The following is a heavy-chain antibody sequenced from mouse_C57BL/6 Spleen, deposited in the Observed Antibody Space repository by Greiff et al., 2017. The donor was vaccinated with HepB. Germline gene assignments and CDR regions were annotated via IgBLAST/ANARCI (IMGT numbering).Heavy chain of an antibody. D-gene: IGHD1-1*01. CDR3: ASCYYGSSLGFAY. CDR1: GYAFSSSW. V-gene: IGHV1-82*01. J-gene: IGHJ3*01. CDR2: IYPGDGDT. Sequence: QVQLQQSGPELVKPGASVKISCKASGYAFSSSWMNWVKQRPGKGLEWIGRIYPGDGDTKYNGKFKGKATLTADKPSSTAYMQLSSLTSEDSAVYYGASCYYGSSLGFAYWGQGTLVTVSA.